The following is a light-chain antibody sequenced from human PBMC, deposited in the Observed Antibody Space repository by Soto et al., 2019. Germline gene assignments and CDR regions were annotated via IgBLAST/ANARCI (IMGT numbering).Light chain of an antibody. V-gene: IGKV3-20*01. CDR2: GAS. Sequence: EIVLTQSPGTLSLSPGERATLSCRASQSVSSSYLAWYQQKPGQAPRLLIYGASSRATGIPDRFIGSGSGTDFTLTISRLELEEFAVYYCQQYGSSPYTFGQGTNLEIK. CDR1: QSVSSSY. CDR3: QQYGSSPYT. J-gene: IGKJ2*01.